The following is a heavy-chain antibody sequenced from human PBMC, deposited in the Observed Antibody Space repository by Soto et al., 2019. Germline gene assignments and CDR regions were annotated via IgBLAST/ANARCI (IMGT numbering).Heavy chain of an antibody. CDR2: INPDNGNT. Sequence: QVQLVQSGAEVKKPGASVKISCKASGYTFTRYPMNWVRQAPGQRLEWMGWINPDNGNTKSSQKFQNRLIINRDTPASTAYMDLSSLRSEDTSLYYCARGIATGQFDPWGQGTLVTVSS. CDR1: GYTFTRYP. J-gene: IGHJ5*02. D-gene: IGHD2-15*01. CDR3: ARGIATGQFDP. V-gene: IGHV1-3*01.